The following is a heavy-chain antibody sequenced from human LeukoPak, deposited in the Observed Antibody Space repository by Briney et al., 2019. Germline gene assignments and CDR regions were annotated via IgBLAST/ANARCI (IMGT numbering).Heavy chain of an antibody. V-gene: IGHV3-48*01. CDR3: ARATYYYDSSGYPADFDY. J-gene: IGHJ4*02. CDR1: GFTSSSYS. Sequence: GGSLRLSCAASGFTSSSYSMNWVRQAPGKGLEWVSYISSSSSTIYYADSVKGRFTIPRDNAKNSLYLQMNSLRAEDTAVYYCARATYYYDSSGYPADFDYWGQGTLVTVSS. D-gene: IGHD3-22*01. CDR2: ISSSSSTI.